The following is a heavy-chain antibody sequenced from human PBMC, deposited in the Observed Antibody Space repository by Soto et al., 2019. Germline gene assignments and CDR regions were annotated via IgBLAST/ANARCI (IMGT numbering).Heavy chain of an antibody. CDR1: GGSFSGYY. CDR2: INHSGST. V-gene: IGHV4-34*01. D-gene: IGHD3-10*01. Sequence: SETLSLTCAVYGGSFSGYYWSWIRQPPGKGLEWIGEINHSGSTNYNPSLKSRVTISVDTSKNQFSLKLSSVTAADTAVYYCARGLGGSGSKRYNWFDPWGQGTLVTVSS. J-gene: IGHJ5*02. CDR3: ARGLGGSGSKRYNWFDP.